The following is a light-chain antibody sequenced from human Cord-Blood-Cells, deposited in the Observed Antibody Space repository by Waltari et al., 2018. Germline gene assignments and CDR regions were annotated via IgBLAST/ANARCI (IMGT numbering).Light chain of an antibody. Sequence: AIQLTQSPSSLSASVGDRVTITCRASQGISSALAWYQQKPGKDPKLLFYDASSLESGVPSMFSGSGSGTDFTLTISSLQPEDFATYYCQQFNSYPYTFGQGTKLEIK. CDR2: DAS. V-gene: IGKV1-13*02. J-gene: IGKJ2*01. CDR1: QGISSA. CDR3: QQFNSYPYT.